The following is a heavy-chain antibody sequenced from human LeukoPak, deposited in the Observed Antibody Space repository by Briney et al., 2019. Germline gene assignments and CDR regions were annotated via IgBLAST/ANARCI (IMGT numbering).Heavy chain of an antibody. CDR1: GGSISSYH. J-gene: IGHJ5*02. CDR3: ARGRSGADP. V-gene: IGHV4-59*10. D-gene: IGHD3-10*01. Sequence: PSETLSLTCAVYGGSISSYHWSWIRQPAGKGLEWIGRIETSGSTNYNPSLKSRVTISVDKSKNQSSLKLSSVTAADTAVYYCARGRSGADPWGQGTLVTVSS. CDR2: IETSGST.